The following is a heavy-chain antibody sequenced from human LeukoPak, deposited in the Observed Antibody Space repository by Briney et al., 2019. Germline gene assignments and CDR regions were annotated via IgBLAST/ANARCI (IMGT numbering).Heavy chain of an antibody. CDR1: GGSFSGYY. CDR3: ARGSQGSGWYSDFDY. J-gene: IGHJ4*02. D-gene: IGHD6-19*01. Sequence: PSETLSLTCAVYGGSFSGYYWSWIRQPPGKGLEWIGEINHSGSTNYNPSLKSRVTISVDTSKNQFSLKLSSVTAADTAVYYCARGSQGSGWYSDFDYWGQGTLVTVSS. V-gene: IGHV4-34*01. CDR2: INHSGST.